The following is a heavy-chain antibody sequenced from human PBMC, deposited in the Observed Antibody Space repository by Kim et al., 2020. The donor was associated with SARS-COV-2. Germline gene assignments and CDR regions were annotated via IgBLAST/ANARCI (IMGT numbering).Heavy chain of an antibody. V-gene: IGHV3-15*01. J-gene: IGHJ4*02. CDR3: TTALRGSRTLPFDY. Sequence: YAAPVKGRFTISRDDSKSTLDLQMNSLKTEDTAVYYCTTALRGSRTLPFDYWGQGTLVTVSS. D-gene: IGHD5-12*01.